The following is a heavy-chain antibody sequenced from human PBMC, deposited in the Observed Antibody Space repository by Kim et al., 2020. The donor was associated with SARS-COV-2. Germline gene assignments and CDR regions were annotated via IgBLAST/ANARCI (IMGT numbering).Heavy chain of an antibody. CDR1: GYSFTSYW. V-gene: IGHV5-10-1*01. CDR2: IDPSDSYT. CDR3: ARSSLPYYYGSGSYFDY. D-gene: IGHD3-10*01. Sequence: GESLKISCKGSGYSFTSYWISWVRQMPGKGLEWMGRIDPSDSYTNYSPSFQGHVTISADKSISTAYLQWSSLKASDTAMYYCARSSLPYYYGSGSYFDYWGQGTLVTVSS. J-gene: IGHJ4*02.